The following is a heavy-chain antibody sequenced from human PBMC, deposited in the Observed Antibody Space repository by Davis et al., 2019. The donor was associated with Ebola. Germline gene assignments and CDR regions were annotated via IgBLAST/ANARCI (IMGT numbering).Heavy chain of an antibody. J-gene: IGHJ6*04. CDR3: ARRRIVGATTLYYYYGMDV. CDR1: GGSISSSY. D-gene: IGHD1-26*01. CDR2: IYYSESS. Sequence: MPSETLSLTCTVSGGSISSSYWSWIRQPPGKGLEWIGYIYYSESSNYNPSLKSRVTISVDTSKNQFSLKLSSVTAADTAVYYCARRRIVGATTLYYYYGMDVWGKGTTVTVSS. V-gene: IGHV4-59*12.